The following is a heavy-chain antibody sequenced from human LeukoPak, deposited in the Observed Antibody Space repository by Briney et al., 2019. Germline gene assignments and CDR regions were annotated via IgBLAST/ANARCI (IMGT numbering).Heavy chain of an antibody. J-gene: IGHJ4*02. Sequence: PGGSLRLSCAASGFTFSSCRMNLVRQAPGKGLEWVSYISSSSSTIYYADSVKGRFTISGDNAKNSLYLQMNSLRDEDTAVYYCTREPSRAAAVTDYWGQGTLVTVSS. CDR1: GFTFSSCR. CDR2: ISSSSSTI. D-gene: IGHD6-13*01. CDR3: TREPSRAAAVTDY. V-gene: IGHV3-48*02.